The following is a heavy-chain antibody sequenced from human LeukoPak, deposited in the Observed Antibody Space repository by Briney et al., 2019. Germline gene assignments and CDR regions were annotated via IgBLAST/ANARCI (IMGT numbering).Heavy chain of an antibody. Sequence: GGSLRLSCAASGFTFSGSALHWVRQASGKGLEWVGRIRSTANGYATAYAASVKGRFTISRDDSKNTAYLQMDSLKTEEPAVYYCTGNYYGSGSYADFDYWGQGTLVTVSS. CDR3: TGNYYGSGSYADFDY. CDR1: GFTFSGSA. D-gene: IGHD3-10*01. CDR2: IRSTANGYAT. V-gene: IGHV3-73*01. J-gene: IGHJ4*02.